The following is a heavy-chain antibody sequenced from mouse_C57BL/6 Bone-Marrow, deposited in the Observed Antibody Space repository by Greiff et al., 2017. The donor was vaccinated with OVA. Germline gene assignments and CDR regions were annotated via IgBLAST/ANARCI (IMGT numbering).Heavy chain of an antibody. V-gene: IGHV5-9*01. J-gene: IGHJ4*01. CDR2: ISGGGGNT. CDR1: GFTFSSYT. Sequence: VQRVESGGGLVKPGGSLKLSCAASGFTFSSYTMSWVRQTPEKRLEWVATISGGGGNTYYPDSVKGRFTISRDNAKNTLYLQMSSLRSEDTALYYCARRGPYYSNSYAMDYWGQGTSVTVSS. D-gene: IGHD2-5*01. CDR3: ARRGPYYSNSYAMDY.